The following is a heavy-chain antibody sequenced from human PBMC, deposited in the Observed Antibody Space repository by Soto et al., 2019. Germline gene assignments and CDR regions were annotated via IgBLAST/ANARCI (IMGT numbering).Heavy chain of an antibody. J-gene: IGHJ4*02. D-gene: IGHD6-13*01. CDR2: ISSSGITI. V-gene: IGHV3-48*03. CDR1: GFTFSSYE. CDR3: ARGQYSRGGGYFDY. Sequence: EVQLVESGGGLVQPGGSLRLSCAASGFTFSSYEMNWVRQAPGKGLEWVSYISSSGITIYYADSVKGRFTISRDNAKNALNLQMNSLRAEDTAFYYCARGQYSRGGGYFDYWGQETLVTVSS.